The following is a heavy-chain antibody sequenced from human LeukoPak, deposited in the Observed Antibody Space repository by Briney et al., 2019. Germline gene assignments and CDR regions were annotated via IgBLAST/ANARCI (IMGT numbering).Heavy chain of an antibody. CDR2: TSGRGGST. CDR1: GFTFSGYG. CDR3: AKDRGLGWLPF. D-gene: IGHD3-22*01. J-gene: IGHJ4*02. V-gene: IGHV3-23*01. Sequence: GGSRRLSWAAAGFTFSGYGMSWGRQGRGRGLEWVSTTSGRGGSTYYADSVKGRFTISRDNSKNTLYLQMNSLRAEDTAVYYCAKDRGLGWLPFWGQGTLVTVSS.